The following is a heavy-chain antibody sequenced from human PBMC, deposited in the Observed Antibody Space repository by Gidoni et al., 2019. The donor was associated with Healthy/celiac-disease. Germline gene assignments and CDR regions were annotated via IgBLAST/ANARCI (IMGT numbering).Heavy chain of an antibody. CDR1: GLTFTDYD. CDR3: VRDPSLEYGVR. J-gene: IGHJ4*02. CDR2: ISMNGDST. D-gene: IGHD3-10*01. V-gene: IGHV3-64*01. Sequence: EVRLVQSGGVLVQPGGSLRLSCNNAGLTFTDYDMQWVRKAPGKGLEYVSRISMNGDSTYYANSVKGRFTIFRDNSKNTLYLQMSSLRADDMAGYYCVRDPSLEYGVRWGQGTLVTVSS.